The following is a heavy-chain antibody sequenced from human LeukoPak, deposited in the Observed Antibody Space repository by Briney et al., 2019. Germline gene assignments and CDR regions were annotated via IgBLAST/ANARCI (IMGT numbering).Heavy chain of an antibody. V-gene: IGHV3-33*06. CDR1: GFTFSSYG. D-gene: IGHD3-22*01. CDR2: IWYDGSNK. CDR3: AKEGSWRYYDSSGYFL. J-gene: IGHJ3*01. Sequence: GGSLRLSCAASGFTFSSYGMHWVHQAPGKGLEWVAVIWYDGSNKYYADSAKGRFTISRDNSKNTLYLQMNSLRAEDTAVYYCAKEGSWRYYDSSGYFLWGQGTMVTVSS.